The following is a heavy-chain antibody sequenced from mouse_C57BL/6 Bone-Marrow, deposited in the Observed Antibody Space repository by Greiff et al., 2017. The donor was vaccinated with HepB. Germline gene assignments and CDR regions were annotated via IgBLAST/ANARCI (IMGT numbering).Heavy chain of an antibody. D-gene: IGHD1-1*01. Sequence: VQLQQSGAELVRPGASVKLSCTASGFNIKDYYMHWVKQRPEQGLEWIGRIDPEDGDTEYAPKFQGKATMTADTSSNTAYLQLSSLTSEDTAVYYCTTSSYYGSSHWYFDVWGTGTTVTVSS. CDR3: TTSSYYGSSHWYFDV. J-gene: IGHJ1*03. CDR1: GFNIKDYY. CDR2: IDPEDGDT. V-gene: IGHV14-1*01.